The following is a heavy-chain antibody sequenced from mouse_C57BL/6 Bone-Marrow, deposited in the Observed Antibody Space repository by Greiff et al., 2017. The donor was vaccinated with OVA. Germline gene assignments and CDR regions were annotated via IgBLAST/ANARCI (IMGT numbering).Heavy chain of an antibody. D-gene: IGHD2-2*01. CDR2: IYPRSGNT. CDR1: GYTFTSYG. J-gene: IGHJ1*03. V-gene: IGHV1-81*01. CDR3: ARCDYGYDEYFDV. Sequence: VQVVESGAELARPGASVKLSCKASGYTFTSYGISWVKQRTGQGLEWIGEIYPRSGNTYYNEKFKGKATLTADKSSSTAYMELRSLTSEDSAVYFCARCDYGYDEYFDVWGTGTTVTVSS.